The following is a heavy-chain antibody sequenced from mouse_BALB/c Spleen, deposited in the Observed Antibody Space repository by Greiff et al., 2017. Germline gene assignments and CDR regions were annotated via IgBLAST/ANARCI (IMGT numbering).Heavy chain of an antibody. CDR2: INPYNGGT. Sequence: EVKLQESGPELVKPGASMKISCKASGYSFTGYTMNWVKQSHGKNLEWIGLINPYNGGTSYNQKFKGKATLTVDKSSSTAYIELLSLTSEDSAVYYCARMRTRRYDGFAYWGQGTLVTVSA. D-gene: IGHD2-14*01. CDR1: GYSFTGYT. J-gene: IGHJ3*01. V-gene: IGHV1-18*01. CDR3: ARMRTRRYDGFAY.